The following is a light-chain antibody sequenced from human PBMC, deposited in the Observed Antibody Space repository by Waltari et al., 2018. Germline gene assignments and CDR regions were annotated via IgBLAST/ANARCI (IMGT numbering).Light chain of an antibody. CDR3: QSYDSSLSGSV. Sequence: QSVLTQPPSVSGAPGQRVTISCTGSSSSIGAGYDVNWYQHLPGTAPKLLIYGNNNRPSGCPDRLSGSKSGTSASLAITGLQAEDEADYYCQSYDSSLSGSVFGGGTILTVL. V-gene: IGLV1-40*01. CDR1: SSSIGAGYD. CDR2: GNN. J-gene: IGLJ2*01.